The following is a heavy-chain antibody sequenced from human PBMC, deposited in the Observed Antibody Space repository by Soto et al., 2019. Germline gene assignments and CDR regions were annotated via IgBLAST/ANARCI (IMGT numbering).Heavy chain of an antibody. CDR2: MSYSGCT. CDR1: GGAITSTSYW. D-gene: IGHD2-15*01. Sequence: QLQLQESGPGLVKPSETLSLTCAVTGGAITSTSYWWGWIRQPPGKGLEWVGSMSYSGCTFYNPSLQSRPAMSAVSSKNQFSLNLVSVLATDTAIYYCARVAAMVGATRYCYFDLWGRGTQVTVSS. V-gene: IGHV4-39*01. J-gene: IGHJ2*01. CDR3: ARVAAMVGATRYCYFDL.